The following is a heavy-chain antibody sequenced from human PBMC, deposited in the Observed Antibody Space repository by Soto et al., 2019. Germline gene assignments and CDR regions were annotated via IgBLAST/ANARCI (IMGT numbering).Heavy chain of an antibody. Sequence: EVQLLESGGDLVQPGGSLRLSCVASGFTFSDYVMSWVRQVPGKGLEWVSSISDGGERTEYRDSVRGRFSISRDNARFTLQLQRRSLRFDDSAIYFWASVRCSDFGLDVWGEGTTVIVSS. V-gene: IGHV3-23*01. CDR2: ISDGGERT. J-gene: IGHJ6*04. CDR3: ASVRCSDFGLDV. D-gene: IGHD2-21*01. CDR1: GFTFSDYV.